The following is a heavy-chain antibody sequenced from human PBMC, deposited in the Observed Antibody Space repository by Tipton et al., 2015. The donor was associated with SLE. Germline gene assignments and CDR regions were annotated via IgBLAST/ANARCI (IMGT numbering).Heavy chain of an antibody. J-gene: IGHJ5*02. CDR3: ARHSIVGANLAWFDP. CDR2: VHLVGST. CDR1: GGSFSGYH. V-gene: IGHV4-34*01. D-gene: IGHD1-26*01. Sequence: TLSLTCAVYGGSFSGYHWSWVRQPPGKGLEWIGEVHLVGSTNYNPSLKSRVNISLDTSKNQFFLKLNSVTAADTAVYYCARHSIVGANLAWFDPWGQGTLVTVSS.